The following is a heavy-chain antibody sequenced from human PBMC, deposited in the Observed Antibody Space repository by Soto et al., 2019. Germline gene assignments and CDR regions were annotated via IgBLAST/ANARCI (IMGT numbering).Heavy chain of an antibody. Sequence: ASVQVSCKVSGYTLTELSMHWVRQAPGKGLEWMGGFDTEDGDTIYAQKFQGRVKMTEDTSTDTDYMELSSLRSEETDVYYWATDKSSDGPLDVWGQGNKVTV. J-gene: IGHJ6*02. CDR1: GYTLTELS. CDR3: ATDKSSDGPLDV. CDR2: FDTEDGDT. D-gene: IGHD2-15*01. V-gene: IGHV1-24*01.